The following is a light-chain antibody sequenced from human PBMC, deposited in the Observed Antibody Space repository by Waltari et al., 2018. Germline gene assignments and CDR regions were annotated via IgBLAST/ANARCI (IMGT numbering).Light chain of an antibody. Sequence: SYVPTQPPSVSVAPGKTASITCGGNTIESKSVHWYQQKPGQAPILVISYDSDRPSGIPERFSGSNSGNTATLTISRVEAGDEADYYCQVWDANTDPGVFGTGTEVTVL. CDR1: TIESKS. CDR3: QVWDANTDPGV. CDR2: YDS. J-gene: IGLJ1*01. V-gene: IGLV3-21*04.